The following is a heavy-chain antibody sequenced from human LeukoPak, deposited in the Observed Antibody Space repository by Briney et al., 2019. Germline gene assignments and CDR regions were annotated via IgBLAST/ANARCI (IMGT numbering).Heavy chain of an antibody. CDR3: ARHWDYSGYSGY. Sequence: SETLSLTCTVSGGSISSSGYYWGWIRQPPGKGLERIGSIYYSGSTYYNPSLKSRVTISVDTSKNQFSLKLSSVTAADTAVYYCARHWDYSGYSGYWGQGTLVTVSS. V-gene: IGHV4-39*01. CDR1: GGSISSSGYY. J-gene: IGHJ4*02. CDR2: IYYSGST. D-gene: IGHD5-12*01.